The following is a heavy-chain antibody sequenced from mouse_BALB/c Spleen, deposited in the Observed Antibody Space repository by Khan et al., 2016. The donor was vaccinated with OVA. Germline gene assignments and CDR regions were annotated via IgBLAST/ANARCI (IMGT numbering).Heavy chain of an antibody. J-gene: IGHJ2*01. CDR2: INSGSTSI. Sequence: EVELVESGGGLVQTGGSRKLSCAASGFTFSGFGMHWVRQAPEKGLEWVAYINSGSTSIYYADTVKGRFTISSDNPKHPLFLQMTSLRSEDTAMYYCARTGYYYFDYWGQGTTLTVSS. V-gene: IGHV5-17*02. CDR3: ARTGYYYFDY. D-gene: IGHD2-3*01. CDR1: GFTFSGFG.